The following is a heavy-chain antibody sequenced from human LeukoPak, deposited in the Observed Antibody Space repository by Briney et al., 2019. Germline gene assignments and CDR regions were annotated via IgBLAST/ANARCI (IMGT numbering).Heavy chain of an antibody. CDR3: AREGYYDSSGYPNYFDY. CDR1: IDSFSNYH. CDR2: VNEVGGT. D-gene: IGHD3-22*01. V-gene: IGHV4-34*01. Sequence: PSETLSLTCAVYIDSFSNYHWNWIRQTPSKGLEWIGEVNEVGGTNISPSLRNRVILSVDTSKNQFFLKLISVTVADTAVYYCAREGYYDSSGYPNYFDYWGQGTLVTVSS. J-gene: IGHJ4*02.